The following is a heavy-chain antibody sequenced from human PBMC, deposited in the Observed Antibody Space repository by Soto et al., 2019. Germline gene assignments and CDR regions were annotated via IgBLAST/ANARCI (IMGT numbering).Heavy chain of an antibody. D-gene: IGHD4-17*01. V-gene: IGHV5-51*01. J-gene: IGHJ6*02. Sequence: GESLKISCKASGYIFTLYWIGWVRQMPGKGLEWMGIIYPGDSDTRYSPSFQGQVTISADKSISTASLQWSSLKASDTAVYYCARQSPTPGYYYFSYGMDVWGQGTTVTV. CDR1: GYIFTLYW. CDR3: ARQSPTPGYYYFSYGMDV. CDR2: IYPGDSDT.